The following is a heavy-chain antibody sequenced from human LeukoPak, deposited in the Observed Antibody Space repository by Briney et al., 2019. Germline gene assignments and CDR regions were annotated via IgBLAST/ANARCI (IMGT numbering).Heavy chain of an antibody. V-gene: IGHV1-2*02. Sequence: ASVKVSFKASGYTFTGYYIHWVRQAPGQGLEWMGCINPNSGTDDTNYAQKFQGRVTMTKDTSINTAYMELSRLRSDDTAVYYCARGGVNNWFDPWGQGTLVTVSS. CDR3: ARGGVNNWFDP. CDR2: INPNSGTDDT. CDR1: GYTFTGYY. J-gene: IGHJ5*02. D-gene: IGHD1-26*01.